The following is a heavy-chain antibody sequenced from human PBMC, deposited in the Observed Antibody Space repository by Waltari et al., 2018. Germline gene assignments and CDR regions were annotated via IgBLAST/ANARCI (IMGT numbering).Heavy chain of an antibody. V-gene: IGHV3-7*01. D-gene: IGHD3-3*01. CDR2: IKQEGSAK. Sequence: EVQLVESGGGLVQRGGSLRLSCADSGFILGYYWMSWGRQAPGKGLGGGANIKQEGSAKHSVDSVKGRCTIFRDNAKNSLYLQMNSLVAEDTAIYYCARVASGGFLEYSNGFDFWGQGALVTVSS. CDR3: ARVASGGFLEYSNGFDF. J-gene: IGHJ4*02. CDR1: GFILGYYW.